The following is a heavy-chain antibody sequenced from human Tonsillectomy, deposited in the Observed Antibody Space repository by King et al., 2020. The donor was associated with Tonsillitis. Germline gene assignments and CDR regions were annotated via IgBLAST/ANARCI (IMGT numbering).Heavy chain of an antibody. V-gene: IGHV3-21*01. CDR2: ISSSSSYI. CDR1: GFTFSSYS. J-gene: IGHJ1*01. CDR3: AGGAVAARTVQKYFQH. Sequence: VQLVESGGGLVKPGGSLRLSCAASGFTFSSYSMNWVRQAPGKGLEWVSSISSSSSYIYYADSVKGRFTISRDNAKNSLYLQMNSLRAEDTAVYYCAGGAVAARTVQKYFQHWGQGTLVTVSS. D-gene: IGHD6-19*01.